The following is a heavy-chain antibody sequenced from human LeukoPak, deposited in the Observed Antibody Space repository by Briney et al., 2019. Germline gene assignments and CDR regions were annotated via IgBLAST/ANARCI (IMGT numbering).Heavy chain of an antibody. Sequence: TGGSLRLSCAASGFTFSSYSMNWVRQAPGKGLEWVSYISSSSSTIYYADSVKGRFTISRDNSKNTLYLQMNSLRAEDTAVYYCAKGAGGSYPHYFDYWGQGTLVTVSS. V-gene: IGHV3-48*01. D-gene: IGHD1-26*01. CDR1: GFTFSSYS. J-gene: IGHJ4*02. CDR2: ISSSSSTI. CDR3: AKGAGGSYPHYFDY.